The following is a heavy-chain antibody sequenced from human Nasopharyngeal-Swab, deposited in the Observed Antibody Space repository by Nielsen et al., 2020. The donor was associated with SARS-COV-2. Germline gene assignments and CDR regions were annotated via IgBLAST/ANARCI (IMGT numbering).Heavy chain of an antibody. V-gene: IGHV3-48*02. J-gene: IGHJ4*02. D-gene: IGHD6-19*01. CDR1: GFTLSSYS. CDR3: ARGYTSGWYQWSRHTLDY. CDR2: ISSSSSTK. Sequence: GGSLRLSCAASGFTLSSYSMNWVRQAPGKGLEWVSYISSSSSTKYYADSVEGRFTISRDNAKNSLYLQMNSLRDEDTAVYFCARGYTSGWYQWSRHTLDYWGQGTLVTVSS.